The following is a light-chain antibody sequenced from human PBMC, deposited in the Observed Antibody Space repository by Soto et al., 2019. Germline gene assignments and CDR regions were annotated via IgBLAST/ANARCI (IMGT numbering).Light chain of an antibody. CDR3: QQYGNSPQT. V-gene: IGKV3-20*01. CDR1: QSLSNSIS. J-gene: IGKJ1*01. CDR2: GAS. Sequence: IVFTLSPGTLSLSPGERATLSCRASQSLSNSISLAWYQQKPGQAPRLLIYGASSRATGIPNRFSGSGSGTDFTLTISRLEPEDFAVYYCQQYGNSPQTFGQGTKVDIK.